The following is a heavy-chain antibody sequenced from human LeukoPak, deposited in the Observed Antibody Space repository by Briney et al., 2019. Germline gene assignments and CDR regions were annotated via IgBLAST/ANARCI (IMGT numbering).Heavy chain of an antibody. CDR3: AREKRSSYYPGY. J-gene: IGHJ4*02. Sequence: PGRSLRLSCAASGFTFSSYAMHWVRQAPGKGLEWVAAITYDGSSVHYADSVKGRFTISRDNSKNTLYLEMNSLRPEDTAIYYCAREKRSSYYPGYWGQGTLVTVSS. V-gene: IGHV3-30-3*01. CDR2: ITYDGSSV. D-gene: IGHD3-3*01. CDR1: GFTFSSYA.